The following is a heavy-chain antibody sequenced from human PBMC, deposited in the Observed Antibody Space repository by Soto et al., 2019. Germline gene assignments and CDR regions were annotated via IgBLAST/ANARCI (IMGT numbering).Heavy chain of an antibody. CDR2: IYYSGST. D-gene: IGHD6-13*01. Sequence: SETLSLTCTVSGGSISSYYWSWIRQPPGKGLEWIGYIYYSGSTNYNPSLKSRVTISVDTSKNQFSLKLSSVTAADTAVYYCARDTSIAAAGPTAFDYWGQGTLVTVSS. CDR1: GGSISSYY. CDR3: ARDTSIAAAGPTAFDY. V-gene: IGHV4-59*01. J-gene: IGHJ4*02.